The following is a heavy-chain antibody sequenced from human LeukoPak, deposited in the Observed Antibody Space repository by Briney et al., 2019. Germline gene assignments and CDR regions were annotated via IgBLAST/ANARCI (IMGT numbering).Heavy chain of an antibody. CDR2: ISGDDGRT. D-gene: IGHD1-1*01. V-gene: IGHV3-23*01. Sequence: GGSLRLSCSASGFTFSSDAMSWVRQAPGKGLEWFSAISGDDGRTSYADSVKGRFTVSRDNSRNTLSLQMDSLRVEDTAVYYCAKGQQRSSTFDNWGQGTLVTVSS. CDR3: AKGQQRSSTFDN. CDR1: GFTFSSDA. J-gene: IGHJ4*02.